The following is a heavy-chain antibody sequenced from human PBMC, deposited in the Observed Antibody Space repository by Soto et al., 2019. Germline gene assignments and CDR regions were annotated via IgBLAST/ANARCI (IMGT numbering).Heavy chain of an antibody. V-gene: IGHV4-28*01. CDR2: ISFSEST. D-gene: IGHD6-19*01. CDR1: GYSISSSNW. CDR3: ARMGYSSGWYWSWFDP. Sequence: QVQLQESGPGLVKPSDTLSLTCAVSGYSISSSNWWGWIRQPPGKGLEWIGHISFSESTHYNPSLKSRVTMSVDLSKNQFSLRLSSVTAVDTAVYYCARMGYSSGWYWSWFDPWGQGTVVTVSP. J-gene: IGHJ5*02.